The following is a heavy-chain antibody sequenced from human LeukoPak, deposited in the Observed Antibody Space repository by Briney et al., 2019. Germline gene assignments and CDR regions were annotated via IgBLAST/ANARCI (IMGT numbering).Heavy chain of an antibody. V-gene: IGHV3-7*01. Sequence: GGSLILSCAASGFTLSQYWMSWVRQAPGKGLEWVANIKHDGSEKQDGSEKNYVDSVKGRFTISRDNAKNSLYLQMNSLRAEDTAVYYCARSGRGVDSFYFYMDVWGKGTTVTVSS. J-gene: IGHJ6*03. CDR1: GFTLSQYW. CDR3: ARSGRGVDSFYFYMDV. CDR2: IKHDGSEKQDGSEK. D-gene: IGHD3-10*01.